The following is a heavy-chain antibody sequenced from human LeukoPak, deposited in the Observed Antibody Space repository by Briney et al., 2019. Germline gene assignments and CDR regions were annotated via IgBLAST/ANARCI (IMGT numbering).Heavy chain of an antibody. CDR1: GGAISSYY. D-gene: IGHD6-19*01. J-gene: IGHJ4*02. CDR2: IYYSAST. Sequence: PSETLSLTCTVSGGAISSYYWSWIRQPPGTGLEGIGCIYYSASTNYNPTLKSRVTISVESSKNQFSLKLSSVTAADTAVYYCAREAGYSSGYYYFDYWGQGTLVTVSS. CDR3: AREAGYSSGYYYFDY. V-gene: IGHV4-59*01.